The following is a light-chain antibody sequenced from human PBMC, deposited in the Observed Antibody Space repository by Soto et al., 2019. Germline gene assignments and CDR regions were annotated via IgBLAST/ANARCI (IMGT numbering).Light chain of an antibody. CDR1: QSLGSN. J-gene: IGKJ2*01. Sequence: EIVMTQSPATLSVSPGERATLSCRASQSLGSNLAWYQQKPGQAPRLLISGASTRATGIPARFSGSGSGTEFTLTISSLQSEDFAVYYCQQYNNWPPSYTFGQGTKLEIK. CDR3: QQYNNWPPSYT. CDR2: GAS. V-gene: IGKV3-15*01.